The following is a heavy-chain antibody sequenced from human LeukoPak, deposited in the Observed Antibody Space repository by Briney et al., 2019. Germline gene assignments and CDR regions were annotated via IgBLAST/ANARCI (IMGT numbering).Heavy chain of an antibody. D-gene: IGHD1-7*01. V-gene: IGHV3-48*03. Sequence: PGGSLRLSCAASGFTFSSYEMNWVRQAPGKGLEWVSYISSSGSTIYYADSVKGRFTISRDNSKYTLSLQMNSLRAEDTAVYYCAKVGNWKYGHHDYWGQGTLVTVSS. CDR3: AKVGNWKYGHHDY. CDR2: ISSSGSTI. CDR1: GFTFSSYE. J-gene: IGHJ4*02.